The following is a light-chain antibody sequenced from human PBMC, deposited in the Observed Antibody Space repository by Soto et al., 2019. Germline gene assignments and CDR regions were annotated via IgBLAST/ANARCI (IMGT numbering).Light chain of an antibody. J-gene: IGLJ3*02. Sequence: QSVLPQPPSVSGAPGQRVTISCTGSSSNIGAGYDVHWYQQVPGTAPKLLIYGNNNRPSGVPDRFSGSKSGTSASLAITGLQAEDEAGYYCQSYDNSLSGSKVFGGGTKLTVL. CDR1: SSNIGAGYD. V-gene: IGLV1-40*01. CDR2: GNN. CDR3: QSYDNSLSGSKV.